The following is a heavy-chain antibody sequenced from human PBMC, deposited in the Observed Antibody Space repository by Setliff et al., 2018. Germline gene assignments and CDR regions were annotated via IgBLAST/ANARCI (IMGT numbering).Heavy chain of an antibody. V-gene: IGHV1-2*02. CDR3: AASPGGLGY. D-gene: IGHD3-10*01. CDR2: MNPITGAT. J-gene: IGHJ4*02. Sequence: ASAKVSCKTSGYTFTDYYLHWVRQAPGQGLEWMGWMNPITGATKYAQKFQARVTMTRDTSITTAYMDLSSLRSDDTAVYYCAASPGGLGYWGQGTLVTVSS. CDR1: GYTFTDYY.